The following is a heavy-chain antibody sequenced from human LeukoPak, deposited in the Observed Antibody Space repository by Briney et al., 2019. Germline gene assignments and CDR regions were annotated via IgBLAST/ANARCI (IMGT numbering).Heavy chain of an antibody. CDR1: GFTSSSYS. V-gene: IGHV3-21*01. CDR3: ARMIRGVIEEAGMDV. CDR2: ISSSSSYI. D-gene: IGHD3-10*01. Sequence: PGGSLRLSCAASGFTSSSYSMNWVRQAPGKGLEWVSSISSSSSYIYYADSVKGRFTISRDNAKNSLYLQMNSLRAEDTAVYYCARMIRGVIEEAGMDVWGKGTTVTVSS. J-gene: IGHJ6*04.